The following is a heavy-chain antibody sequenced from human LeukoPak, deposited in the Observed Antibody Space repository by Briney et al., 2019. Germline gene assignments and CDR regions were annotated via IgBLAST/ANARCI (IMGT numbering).Heavy chain of an antibody. Sequence: GSLRLSCAASGFTFSSYAMSWVRQAPGKGLEWIGSVYYSGSTSYNPSLKSRVTISVDTSKNEFSLKVSSVTAADTAVYYCASFRVGATEWHFDHWGQGTLVTVSS. V-gene: IGHV4-59*05. D-gene: IGHD1-26*01. CDR3: ASFRVGATEWHFDH. J-gene: IGHJ4*02. CDR1: GFTFSSYA. CDR2: VYYSGST.